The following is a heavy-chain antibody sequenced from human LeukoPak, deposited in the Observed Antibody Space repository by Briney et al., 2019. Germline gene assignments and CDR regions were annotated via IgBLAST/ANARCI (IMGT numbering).Heavy chain of an antibody. D-gene: IGHD6-13*01. CDR2: INPNSGGT. Sequence: GASVKVSCKASGYTFTGYNMHWVQQAPGQGLEWMGWINPNSGGTNYAQKFQGRVTMTRDTSISTAYMELSRLRSDDMAVYYCARGVRTYSSSWYPFDYWGQGTLVTVSS. V-gene: IGHV1-2*02. CDR3: ARGVRTYSSSWYPFDY. CDR1: GYTFTGYN. J-gene: IGHJ4*02.